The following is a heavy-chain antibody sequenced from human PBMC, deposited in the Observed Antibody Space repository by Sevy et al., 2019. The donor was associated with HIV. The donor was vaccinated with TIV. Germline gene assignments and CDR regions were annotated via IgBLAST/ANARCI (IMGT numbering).Heavy chain of an antibody. V-gene: IGHV1-18*01. Sequence: GESLKISCKASGYTFTSYIITWVRQAPGQGLEWMGRISAYNGDTNYAQKVQGRVTMTTDTSTSTAYMELTSLRSDDTAVYYCARAPSGSQGPGQYFQHWGQGTLVTVSS. J-gene: IGHJ1*01. CDR3: ARAPSGSQGPGQYFQH. D-gene: IGHD1-26*01. CDR2: ISAYNGDT. CDR1: GYTFTSYI.